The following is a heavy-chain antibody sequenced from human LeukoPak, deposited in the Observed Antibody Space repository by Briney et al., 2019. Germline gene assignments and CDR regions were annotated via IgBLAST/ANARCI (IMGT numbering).Heavy chain of an antibody. CDR1: GYTFTSYA. Sequence: GASVNVSCKASGYTFTSYAMHWVRQAPGQRLEWMGWINAGNGNTKYSQKFQGRVTITRDTSASTAYMELSSLRSEDTAVYYCARDVPLQYLLDYWGQGTLVTVSS. D-gene: IGHD2/OR15-2a*01. CDR2: INAGNGNT. J-gene: IGHJ4*02. CDR3: ARDVPLQYLLDY. V-gene: IGHV1-3*01.